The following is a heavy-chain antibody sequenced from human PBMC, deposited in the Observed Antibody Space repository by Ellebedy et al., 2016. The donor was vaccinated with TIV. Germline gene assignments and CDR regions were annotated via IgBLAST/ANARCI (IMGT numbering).Heavy chain of an antibody. V-gene: IGHV1-69*04. CDR1: GGTFSSYA. CDR3: ARGSVYDSSGYYYGGRSDA. Sequence: AASVKVSCKASGGTFSSYAISWVRQAPGQGLEWMGRIIPILGIANYAQEFQGRVTMTRDTSTSTVYLELSSLRSEDTAVYSCARGSVYDSSGYYYGGRSDAWGQGSLVTVSS. D-gene: IGHD3-22*01. CDR2: IIPILGIA. J-gene: IGHJ5*02.